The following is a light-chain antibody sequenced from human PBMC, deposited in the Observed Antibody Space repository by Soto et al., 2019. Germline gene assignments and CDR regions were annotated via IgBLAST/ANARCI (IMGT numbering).Light chain of an antibody. V-gene: IGLV2-8*01. CDR2: EVT. Sequence: QSALTQPPSASGSPGQSVTISCTGTSSDVDAYNYVSWYQQHPGKAPKLMIYEVTKRPSGVPDRFSGSKSGNTASLTVSGLQAEDEADYYCSSYADSISVLFGGGTKVTVL. CDR3: SSYADSISVL. CDR1: SSDVDAYNY. J-gene: IGLJ3*02.